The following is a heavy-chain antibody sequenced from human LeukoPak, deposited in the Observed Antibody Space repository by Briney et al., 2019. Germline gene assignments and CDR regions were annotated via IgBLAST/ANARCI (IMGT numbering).Heavy chain of an antibody. D-gene: IGHD5-12*01. CDR3: AKPIRGYTTSPLVF. V-gene: IGHV3-48*03. J-gene: IGHJ4*02. CDR1: GFTFSSYE. CDR2: ISSSGSTI. Sequence: GGSLRLSCAASGFTFSSYEMNWVRQAPGKGLEWVSYISSSGSTIYYADSVKGRFTISRDNAKNSLYLQMNSLGGEDTALYYCAKPIRGYTTSPLVFWGQGTLVTVSS.